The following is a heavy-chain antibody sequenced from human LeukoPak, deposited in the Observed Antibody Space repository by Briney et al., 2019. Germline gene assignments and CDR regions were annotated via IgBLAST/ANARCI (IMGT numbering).Heavy chain of an antibody. J-gene: IGHJ4*02. Sequence: QPGGSLRLSCSASGFTFSSYAMHWVRQPPRQGLEYVSAISSNGGSTSYANSVKGRFTISRDNSKNTLYLQMGSLRAEDMAVYYCARDGDGNYFDYWGQGTLVTVSS. D-gene: IGHD7-27*01. V-gene: IGHV3-64*01. CDR2: ISSNGGST. CDR3: ARDGDGNYFDY. CDR1: GFTFSSYA.